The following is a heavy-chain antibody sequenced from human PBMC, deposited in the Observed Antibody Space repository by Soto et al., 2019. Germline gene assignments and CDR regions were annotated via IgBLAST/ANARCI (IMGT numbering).Heavy chain of an antibody. CDR1: GYTFTSYG. CDR3: ARDRVAGIWGDAFDI. CDR2: ISASNGNT. Sequence: GASVKVSCKASGYTFTSYGFSWVRQAPGQGLEWMGWISASNGNTNYAQKLQGRVTMTTDTSTGTAYMELRSLRSDDTATYYCARDRVAGIWGDAFDIWGQGTMVTVSS. V-gene: IGHV1-18*01. J-gene: IGHJ3*02. D-gene: IGHD3-16*01.